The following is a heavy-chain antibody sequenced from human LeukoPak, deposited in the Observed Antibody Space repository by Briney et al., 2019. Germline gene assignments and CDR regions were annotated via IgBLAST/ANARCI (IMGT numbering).Heavy chain of an antibody. J-gene: IGHJ5*02. CDR3: AREVAFGGDNWFDP. D-gene: IGHD3-16*01. Sequence: TSETLSLTCAVYGGSFSGYYWSWIRQPPGKGLEWIGEINHSGSTNYNPSLKSRVTISVDKSKNQFSLKLGSVTAADTAVYYCAREVAFGGDNWFDPWGQGTLVTVSS. CDR1: GGSFSGYY. V-gene: IGHV4-34*01. CDR2: INHSGST.